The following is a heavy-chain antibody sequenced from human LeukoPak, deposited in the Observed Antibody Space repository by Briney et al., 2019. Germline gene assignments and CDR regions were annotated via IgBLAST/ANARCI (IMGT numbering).Heavy chain of an antibody. Sequence: GGSLRLSCSASGFTFSSYAMSWVRQAPGKGLEWVSAISGRGSSTYYADAVKGRFTISRDNSKNTLFLQMNSLRAEDTALYYCAKRSNSGWNLDYWGQGTLVTVSS. D-gene: IGHD6-19*01. V-gene: IGHV3-23*01. CDR1: GFTFSSYA. J-gene: IGHJ4*02. CDR3: AKRSNSGWNLDY. CDR2: ISGRGSST.